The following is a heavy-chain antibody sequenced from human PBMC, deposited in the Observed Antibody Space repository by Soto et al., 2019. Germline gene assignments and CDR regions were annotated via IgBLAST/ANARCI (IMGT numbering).Heavy chain of an antibody. V-gene: IGHV3-9*01. Sequence: EVQLVESGGGLVQPGRSLRLSCAAAGFTFNDYAMHWFRQAPGKGLEWVSGINWNSGFIVYADSVKGRFTISRDNAKNSLYLQMNSLIPEDTALYFCAKDLGYGDFSIVAGFGYWGLGALVTVSS. D-gene: IGHD4-17*01. CDR3: AKDLGYGDFSIVAGFGY. J-gene: IGHJ4*02. CDR1: GFTFNDYA. CDR2: INWNSGFI.